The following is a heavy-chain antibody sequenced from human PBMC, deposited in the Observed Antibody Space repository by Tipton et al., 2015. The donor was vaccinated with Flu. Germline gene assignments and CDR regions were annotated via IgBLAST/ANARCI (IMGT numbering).Heavy chain of an antibody. CDR1: GGSISSYY. J-gene: IGHJ4*02. CDR3: ARDYYDSSGYYYQD. D-gene: IGHD3-22*01. Sequence: TLSLTCTVSGGSISSYYWSWIRQPLGKGLEWIGYIYYSGSTNYNPSLKSRVTISVDTSKNQFSLKLSSVTAADTAVYYCARDYYDSSGYYYQDWGQGTLVTVSS. V-gene: IGHV4-59*01. CDR2: IYYSGST.